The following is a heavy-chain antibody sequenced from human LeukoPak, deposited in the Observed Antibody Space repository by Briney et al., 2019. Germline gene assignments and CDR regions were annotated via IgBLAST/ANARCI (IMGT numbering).Heavy chain of an antibody. CDR2: ISTSGSTI. J-gene: IGHJ4*02. D-gene: IGHD2-15*01. V-gene: IGHV3-11*04. CDR1: GFIFSDYD. Sequence: PGGSLRLSCAASGFIFSDYDMSWIRQAPGTGQEWVSYISTSGSTISYADSVQGRFTISRDNAKNTLYLQMNSLRAEDTVVYYCARDSSHCSGGSCYTCVDSWGQGNLVTVSS. CDR3: ARDSSHCSGGSCYTCVDS.